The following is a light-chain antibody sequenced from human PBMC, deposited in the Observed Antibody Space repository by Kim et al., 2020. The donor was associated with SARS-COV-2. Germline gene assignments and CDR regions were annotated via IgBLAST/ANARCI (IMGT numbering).Light chain of an antibody. CDR2: GND. CDR3: AAWDDSLNVL. CDR1: SSNIGSNA. V-gene: IGLV1-44*01. Sequence: ELTQPPSASGTPGQRVTISCSGSSSNIGSNAVNWYRQLTGTAPKLLIYGNDQRPSGVPDRFSGSRSGTSASLAISGLLSEDEAHYYCAAWDDSLNVLFGGGTQLTVL. J-gene: IGLJ3*02.